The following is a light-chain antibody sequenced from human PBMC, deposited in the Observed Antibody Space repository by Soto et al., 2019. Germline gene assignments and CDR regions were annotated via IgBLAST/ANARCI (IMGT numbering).Light chain of an antibody. V-gene: IGLV2-8*01. CDR1: SSDVRDYNF. J-gene: IGLJ2*01. CDR2: EVT. CDR3: SSYAGSNNLRL. Sequence: ALTQPPSASGSPGQSVTISCTGTSSDVRDYNFVSWYQQHPGKAPKLMIYEVTKRPSGVPARFSGSRSGNTASLTVSGLQAEDEADYYCSSYAGSNNLRLFGGGTQLTVL.